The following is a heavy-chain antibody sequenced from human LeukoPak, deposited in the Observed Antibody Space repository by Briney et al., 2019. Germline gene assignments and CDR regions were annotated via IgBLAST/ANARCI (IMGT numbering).Heavy chain of an antibody. Sequence: PGGSLRLSCEVSGFTFSNYAMSWVRQAPGRGLEWVSVIIGSGGDTYHADSVKGRFTISGDNSKNTLYLQMNYLRAEDTAIYFCAKIAGKYCSGGSCEVDYWGQGTLVTVSS. V-gene: IGHV3-23*01. CDR2: IIGSGGDT. CDR3: AKIAGKYCSGGSCEVDY. CDR1: GFTFSNYA. D-gene: IGHD2-15*01. J-gene: IGHJ4*02.